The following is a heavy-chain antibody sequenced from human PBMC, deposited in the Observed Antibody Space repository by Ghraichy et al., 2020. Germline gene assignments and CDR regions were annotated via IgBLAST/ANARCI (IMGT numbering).Heavy chain of an antibody. CDR2: IKQDGSEK. CDR1: GFTFSSYW. D-gene: IGHD1-26*01. Sequence: GGSLRLSCAASGFTFSSYWLSWVRQAPGKGLEWVANIKQDGSEKYYVDAVKGRSTTSRDNAKNSLSLQMNSLRAEATAVYYCARGGPWELLRGAFDYWGQGPLVLVSS. CDR3: ARGGPWELLRGAFDY. J-gene: IGHJ4*02. V-gene: IGHV3-7*01.